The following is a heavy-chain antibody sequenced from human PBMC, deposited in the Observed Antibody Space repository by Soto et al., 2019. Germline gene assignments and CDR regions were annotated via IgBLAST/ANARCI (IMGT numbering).Heavy chain of an antibody. Sequence: PSETLSLTCIVSGGSISSYYWSWIRQPPGKGLEWIGYIYYSGSTNYNPSLKSRVTISVDTSKNQFSLKLNSVTAADTAVYYCARGGSTSETEYFQHWGQGTLVTVSS. D-gene: IGHD2-2*01. V-gene: IGHV4-59*01. CDR3: ARGGSTSETEYFQH. CDR1: GGSISSYY. CDR2: IYYSGST. J-gene: IGHJ1*01.